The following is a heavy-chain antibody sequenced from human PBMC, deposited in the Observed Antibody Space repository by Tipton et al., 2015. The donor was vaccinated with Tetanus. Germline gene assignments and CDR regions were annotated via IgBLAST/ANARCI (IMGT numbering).Heavy chain of an antibody. J-gene: IGHJ4*02. CDR3: ARAEWLTLFDY. CDR1: GDSISSSSYY. D-gene: IGHD3-3*01. Sequence: TLSLTCTVSGDSISSSSYYWGWIRQPPGQGLEWIGSVYYDASAYYNPSLKSRVTISIDTSKNQFSLKLRSVTAADTGVYYCARAEWLTLFDYWGQGTLVTVSS. CDR2: VYYDASA. V-gene: IGHV4-39*01.